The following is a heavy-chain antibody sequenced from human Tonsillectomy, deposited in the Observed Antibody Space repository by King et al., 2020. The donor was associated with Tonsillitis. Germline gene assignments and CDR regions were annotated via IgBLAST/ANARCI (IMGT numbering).Heavy chain of an antibody. CDR3: VRQWELLDNWFDP. CDR1: GGTFSSYA. V-gene: IGHV1-69*01. D-gene: IGHD1-26*01. Sequence: VQLVESGAEVKKPGSSVKVSCKASGGTFSSYAISWVRQAPGQGLEWMGGIIPIFGTANYAQKFQGRVTITADESTSTAYMELSSLRSEDTAVYYCVRQWELLDNWFDPWGQGTLVTVSS. CDR2: IIPIFGTA. J-gene: IGHJ5*02.